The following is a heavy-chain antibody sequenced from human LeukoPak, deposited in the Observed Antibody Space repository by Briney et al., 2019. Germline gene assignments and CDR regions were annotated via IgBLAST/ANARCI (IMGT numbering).Heavy chain of an antibody. CDR3: ARPLAYCGGDCFGDYYYYGMDV. J-gene: IGHJ6*02. D-gene: IGHD2-21*02. V-gene: IGHV3-30-3*01. CDR1: GFTFSSYA. CDR2: ISYDGSNK. Sequence: GGSLRLSCAASGFTFSSYAMHWVRQAPGKGLEGVAVISYDGSNKYYADSVKGRFTISRDNSKNTLYLQMNSLRAEDTAVYYCARPLAYCGGDCFGDYYYYGMDVWGQGTTVTVSS.